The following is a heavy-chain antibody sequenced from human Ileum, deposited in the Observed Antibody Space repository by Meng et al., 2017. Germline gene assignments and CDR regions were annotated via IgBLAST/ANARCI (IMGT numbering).Heavy chain of an antibody. CDR2: FHHSGSA. CDR3: TGGPDSAKSGY. J-gene: IGHJ4*02. Sequence: QVQLQQSGPGLVRPSETLSLTCTVSCVSVNSGFYYWNWVRQPPGKGLEFIGSFHHSGSAHYNASLEGRVTMSLDTSKNQFSLRLTSVTAADSALYYCTGGPDSAKSGYWGQGTLVTVSS. D-gene: IGHD1-14*01. V-gene: IGHV4-61*01. CDR1: CVSVNSGFYY.